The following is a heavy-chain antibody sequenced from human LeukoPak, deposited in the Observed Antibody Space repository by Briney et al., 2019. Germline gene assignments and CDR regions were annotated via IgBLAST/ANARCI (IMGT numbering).Heavy chain of an antibody. CDR2: IDPNSDNI. D-gene: IGHD5-18*01. V-gene: IGHV1-2*02. CDR1: GYTFTGCF. Sequence: ASVKVSCKASGYTFTGCFIHYVRQAPGQGLEWMGWIDPNSDNIRYLATFKDRVTMTRDTPTNTAYMELSWLRSDDTAVYYCARSAYNYGYVYFDHWGQGTLVIVSS. CDR3: ARSAYNYGYVYFDH. J-gene: IGHJ4*02.